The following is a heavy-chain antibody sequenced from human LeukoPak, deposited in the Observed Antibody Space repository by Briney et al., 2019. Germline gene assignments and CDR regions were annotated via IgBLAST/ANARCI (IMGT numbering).Heavy chain of an antibody. J-gene: IGHJ4*02. CDR2: IYPGDSDT. CDR3: VRGFVYCSSTSCYGKGYYFDY. CDR1: GYSFTSYW. V-gene: IGHV5-51*01. Sequence: GESPKISCKGSGYSFTSYWIGWVRQMPGKGLEWMGIIYPGDSDTRYSPSFQGQVTISADKSISTAYLQWSSLKASDTAMYYCVRGFVYCSSTSCYGKGYYFDYWGQGTLVTVSS. D-gene: IGHD2-2*01.